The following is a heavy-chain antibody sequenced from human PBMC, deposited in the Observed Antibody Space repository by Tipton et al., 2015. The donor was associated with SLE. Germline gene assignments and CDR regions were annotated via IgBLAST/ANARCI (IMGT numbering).Heavy chain of an antibody. Sequence: LRLSCTVPGVSISSYYWSWIRQPAGKGLEWIGRFYTSGSTNYNPSLKSRVTMSVSTPKNQFSLKLNSVTAADTAVYYCARVATTGDYLDYWGQGTLVTVSS. CDR1: GVSISSYY. J-gene: IGHJ4*02. V-gene: IGHV4-4*07. D-gene: IGHD1-1*01. CDR3: ARVATTGDYLDY. CDR2: FYTSGST.